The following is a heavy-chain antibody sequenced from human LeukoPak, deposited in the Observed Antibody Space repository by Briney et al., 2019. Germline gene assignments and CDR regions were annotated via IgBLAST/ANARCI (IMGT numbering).Heavy chain of an antibody. V-gene: IGHV1-2*02. CDR2: INPNSGGT. CDR1: GYTFTGYY. CDR3: ASAPGGIAVAGQTTYYYYGMDV. D-gene: IGHD6-19*01. Sequence: ASVKVSCKASGYTFTGYYMHWVRQAPGQGLEWMGWINPNSGGTNYAQKFQGRVTMTRDTSISTAYMELSRLRSDDTAVYYCASAPGGIAVAGQTTYYYYGMDVWGQGTTVTVSS. J-gene: IGHJ6*02.